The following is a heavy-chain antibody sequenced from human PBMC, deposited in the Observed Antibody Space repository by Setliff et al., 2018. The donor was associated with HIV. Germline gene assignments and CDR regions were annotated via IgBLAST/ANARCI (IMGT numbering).Heavy chain of an antibody. V-gene: IGHV4-61*02. CDR2: VYSTGST. Sequence: PSETLSLTCTVSGGSISTGSYYWSWIRQPAGKGLEWIGRVYSTGSTKYNPSHKSRVTISADTSKNQFSLKLSSVTAADTAVYFCARDYGSGWHSYYYLDVWGNGTTVTVSS. CDR1: GGSISTGSYY. D-gene: IGHD6-19*01. J-gene: IGHJ6*03. CDR3: ARDYGSGWHSYYYLDV.